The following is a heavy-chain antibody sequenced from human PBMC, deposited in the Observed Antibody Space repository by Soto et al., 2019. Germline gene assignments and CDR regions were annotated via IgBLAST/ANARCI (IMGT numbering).Heavy chain of an antibody. J-gene: IGHJ5*02. CDR3: ASDFGSSSGWFDP. CDR1: GYTFTSYD. Sequence: VQLVQSGAEVKKPGASVKVSCKASGYTFTSYDLNWVRQATGQGLEWMGWMNPSSGNTGFAQKFQGRVTMTRNTSISTAYMELSSLRSEDTAVYYCASDFGSSSGWFDPWGQGTLVTVSS. D-gene: IGHD6-6*01. V-gene: IGHV1-8*01. CDR2: MNPSSGNT.